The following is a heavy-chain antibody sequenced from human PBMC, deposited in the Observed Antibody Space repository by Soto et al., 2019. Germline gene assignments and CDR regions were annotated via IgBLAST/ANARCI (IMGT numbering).Heavy chain of an antibody. J-gene: IGHJ6*03. CDR3: ARGRRYKYSYSYYYYMDV. V-gene: IGHV1-8*01. D-gene: IGHD5-18*01. CDR2: MNPNSGNT. CDR1: GYTFTSYD. Sequence: ASVKVSCKASGYTFTSYDINWVRQATGQGLEWMGWMNPNSGNTGYAQKFQGRVTMTRNTSISTAYMELSSLRSEDTAVYYCARGRRYKYSYSYYYYMDVWGKGTTVTVSS.